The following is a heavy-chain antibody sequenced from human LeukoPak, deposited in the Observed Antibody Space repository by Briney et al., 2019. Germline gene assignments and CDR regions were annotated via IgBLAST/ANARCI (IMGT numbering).Heavy chain of an antibody. Sequence: SGPALVKPTQTLTLTCTFSGFSLSTGGMFVSWIRQPPGKALEWLARIDWDDDKYYSTSLKTRLTISKDTSKNQVVLTMTNMDPVDTATYYCAREFRGDWYFDLWGRGTLVTVSS. CDR2: IDWDDDK. V-gene: IGHV2-70*11. D-gene: IGHD3-10*01. CDR3: AREFRGDWYFDL. CDR1: GFSLSTGGMF. J-gene: IGHJ2*01.